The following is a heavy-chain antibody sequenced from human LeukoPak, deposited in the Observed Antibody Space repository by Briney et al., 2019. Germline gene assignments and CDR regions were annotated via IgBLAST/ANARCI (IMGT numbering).Heavy chain of an antibody. CDR2: INSDGSST. CDR1: GFTFSSYW. D-gene: IGHD3-22*01. V-gene: IGHV3-74*01. Sequence: GGSLRLPCAASGFTFSSYWMHWVRQAPGKGLVWVSRINSDGSSTSYADSVKGRFTISRDNAKNTLYLQMNSLRAEDTAVYHCARGEPQTYYDSSGVDYWGQGTLVTVSS. CDR3: ARGEPQTYYDSSGVDY. J-gene: IGHJ4*02.